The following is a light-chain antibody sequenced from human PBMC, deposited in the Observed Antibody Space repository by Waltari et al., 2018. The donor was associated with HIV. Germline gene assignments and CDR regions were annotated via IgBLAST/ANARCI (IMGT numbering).Light chain of an antibody. CDR2: EVS. V-gene: IGLV2-14*01. Sequence: QSALTQPASVSGSPGQSITISCTGTSSDVGGSNYVPWYQQHPGKAPKLKIYEVSNRPSGVSNRFSGSKSGNTASLTISGLQAEDEADYYCSSYTSSSTLVFGGGTELTV. CDR3: SSYTSSSTLV. J-gene: IGLJ2*01. CDR1: SSDVGGSNY.